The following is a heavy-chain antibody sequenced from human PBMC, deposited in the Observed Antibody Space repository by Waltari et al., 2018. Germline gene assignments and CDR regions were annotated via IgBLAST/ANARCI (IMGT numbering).Heavy chain of an antibody. D-gene: IGHD4-4*01. CDR3: ARDLWGMTTVTTGRWFDP. CDR1: GGSISSYY. V-gene: IGHV4-59*01. CDR2: IYYSGST. Sequence: QVQLQESGPGLVKPSATLSLTCTVSGGSISSYYWSWIRPPPGKGLEWIGYIYYSGSTNYNPSLKSRVTISVDTSKNQFSLKLSSVTAADTAVYYCARDLWGMTTVTTGRWFDPWGQGTLVTVSS. J-gene: IGHJ5*02.